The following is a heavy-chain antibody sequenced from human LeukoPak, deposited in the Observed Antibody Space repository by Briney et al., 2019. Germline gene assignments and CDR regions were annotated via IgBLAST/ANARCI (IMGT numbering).Heavy chain of an antibody. Sequence: PSETLSLTCAVYGGSFSDYYWSWIRQPPGKGLEWIGEINHSGSTNYNPSLKSRVTISVDTSKNQFSLKLSSVTAADTAVYYCARGRGHDYWGQGTLVTVSS. J-gene: IGHJ4*02. CDR1: GGSFSDYY. V-gene: IGHV4-34*01. CDR3: ARGRGHDY. CDR2: INHSGST.